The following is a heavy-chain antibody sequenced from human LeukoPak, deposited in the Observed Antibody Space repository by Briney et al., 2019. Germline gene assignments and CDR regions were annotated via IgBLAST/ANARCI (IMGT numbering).Heavy chain of an antibody. CDR1: GYTFMDYY. J-gene: IGHJ6*02. D-gene: IGHD5-12*01. Sequence: ASVKVSCKASGYTFMDYYIHWVRQAPGQGFEWMGWINPNSGGTKYAQKFQGRVTITADKSTSTAYMELSSLRSEDTAVYYCARGKGGIVATSFPYYYGMDVWGQGTTVTVSS. V-gene: IGHV1-2*02. CDR3: ARGKGGIVATSFPYYYGMDV. CDR2: INPNSGGT.